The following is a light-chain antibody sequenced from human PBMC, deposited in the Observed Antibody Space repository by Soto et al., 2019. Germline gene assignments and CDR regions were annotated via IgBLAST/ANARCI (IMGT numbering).Light chain of an antibody. Sequence: EIVMTQSPATLSVSPGERASLSCRASQSVSSNLAWYQQKPGQTPRLLIYATSTRATGIPARFSGSGSGTEFTLTISSLQSEDFAVHYCQHYNNWPLTFGGGTKVDIK. CDR1: QSVSSN. CDR2: ATS. J-gene: IGKJ4*01. CDR3: QHYNNWPLT. V-gene: IGKV3-15*01.